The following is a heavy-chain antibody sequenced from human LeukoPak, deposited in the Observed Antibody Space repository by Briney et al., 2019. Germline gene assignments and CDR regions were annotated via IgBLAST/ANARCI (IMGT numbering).Heavy chain of an antibody. CDR3: ASIPGGY. J-gene: IGHJ4*02. Sequence: QAGGSLRLSCAASGFTFSSYWIHWVRQAPGKGLVWVSRINSDGSRTSYADSVKGRFTISRDNSKNTLYLQMNSLRGEETAVFYCASIPGGYWGQGTLVTVSS. D-gene: IGHD2-2*02. CDR2: INSDGSRT. V-gene: IGHV3-74*01. CDR1: GFTFSSYW.